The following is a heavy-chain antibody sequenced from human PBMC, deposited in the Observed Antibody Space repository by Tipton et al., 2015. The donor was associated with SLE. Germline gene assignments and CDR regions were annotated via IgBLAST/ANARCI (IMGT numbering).Heavy chain of an antibody. CDR3: ARTPLGGNDY. CDR2: INVNTGNT. D-gene: IGHD2-15*01. CDR1: GYSFTTYG. J-gene: IGHJ4*02. Sequence: VQLVQSGAEVKKAGASVKGSCKASGYSFTTYGISWVRQAPGQGLEWMGWINVNTGNTKYSQKFQGRVTVTTDTSARTAYMELRSLRSDYTAMYYCARTPLGGNDYWGQGTRVIVSS. V-gene: IGHV1-18*01.